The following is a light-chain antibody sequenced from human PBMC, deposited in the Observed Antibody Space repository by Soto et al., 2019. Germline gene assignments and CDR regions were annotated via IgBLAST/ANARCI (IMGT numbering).Light chain of an antibody. V-gene: IGKV1-12*01. CDR2: AAA. CDR1: QGIGSW. CDR3: QQANSFPPT. J-gene: IGKJ3*01. Sequence: DIQMTQSPSSVSASVGDRVTITCRASQGIGSWLGWYQQKPGKAPKLLIYAAASLQSGVPSRFSATFSGTEFTLTISSLQPEDLATYFCQQANSFPPTFGHGTKVDLK.